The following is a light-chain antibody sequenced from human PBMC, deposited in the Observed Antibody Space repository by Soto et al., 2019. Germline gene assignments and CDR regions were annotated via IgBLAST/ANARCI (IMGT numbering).Light chain of an antibody. Sequence: AIQLTQSPSSLSASVGDRVTITCRASQGIGSALAWYQQKPGKAPKLLIYDASSLESGVPSGFGGSGSGTDFTLTISSLQPEDFATYYCQQFNVFGGGTKV. CDR3: QQFNV. CDR1: QGIGSA. V-gene: IGKV1-13*02. J-gene: IGKJ4*01. CDR2: DAS.